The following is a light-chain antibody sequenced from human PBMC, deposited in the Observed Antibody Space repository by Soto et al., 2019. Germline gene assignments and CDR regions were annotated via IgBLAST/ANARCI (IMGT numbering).Light chain of an antibody. Sequence: DIVLSQTPHSLALSLCERATINCKSSHNILFSSDNKNYLRWYQQRPGQPPTLLFYWASTREAGVPDRFSGSGSGTEFSLTISGLQSDDFAVYYCQQYNNWHAITFGQGTRLEIK. CDR2: WAS. CDR3: QQYNNWHAIT. J-gene: IGKJ5*01. V-gene: IGKV4-1*01. CDR1: HNILFSSDNKNY.